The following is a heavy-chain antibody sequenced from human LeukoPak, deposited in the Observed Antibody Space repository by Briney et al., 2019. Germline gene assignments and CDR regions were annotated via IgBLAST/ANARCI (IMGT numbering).Heavy chain of an antibody. CDR1: GFTFSSHA. CDR2: IDLSDKT. J-gene: IGHJ4*02. Sequence: PGGSLRLSCSVSGFTFSSHAMTWGRQAPGRGLEWVSSIDLSDKTYYADSVKGRFTISRDNSRNTLFLQMDSLRAEDSAIYYCANEVRPNDYWGQGTLVTVSS. V-gene: IGHV3-23*05. D-gene: IGHD2-2*01. CDR3: ANEVRPNDY.